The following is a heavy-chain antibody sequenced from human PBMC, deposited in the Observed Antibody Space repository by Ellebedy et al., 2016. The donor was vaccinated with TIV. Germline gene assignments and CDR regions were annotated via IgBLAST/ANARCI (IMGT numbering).Heavy chain of an antibody. CDR3: ARTHTAMLEYNYGMDV. Sequence: AASVKVSCKASGGTFSSYAINWVRQAPGQGLDWMGRLIPTLGIANYAQKFQDRVTIIADKSTSTAFMELSSLRSEYTAVYYGARTHTAMLEYNYGMDVWGQGTTVTVAS. V-gene: IGHV1-69*04. CDR1: GGTFSSYA. J-gene: IGHJ6*02. CDR2: LIPTLGIA. D-gene: IGHD5-18*01.